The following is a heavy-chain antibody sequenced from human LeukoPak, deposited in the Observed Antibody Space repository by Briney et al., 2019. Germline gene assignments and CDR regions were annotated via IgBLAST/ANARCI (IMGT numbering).Heavy chain of an antibody. D-gene: IGHD1-14*01. CDR1: GYTFTGYY. V-gene: IGHV1-2*06. Sequence: GASVKVSCKASGYTFTGYYMHWVRQAPGQGLEWLGRINPNSGGTNYAQKFQGRVTMTRDTSISTAYMELSRLRSDYTAVYYCAREVGIRPRRILYWGQGTLVTVSS. J-gene: IGHJ4*02. CDR3: AREVGIRPRRILY. CDR2: INPNSGGT.